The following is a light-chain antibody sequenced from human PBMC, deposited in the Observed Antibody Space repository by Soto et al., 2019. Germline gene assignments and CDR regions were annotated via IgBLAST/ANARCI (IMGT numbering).Light chain of an antibody. Sequence: EIVMTQSPATLSVSPGHTATLSCRASQSLNTKLAWYQQKPGQAPRLLIYGASRRATGVPDRFSGSGSGTDFTLIISRLEPEDFAVYSCQQYGSSPLTFGGGTKVDI. CDR1: QSLNTK. V-gene: IGKV3-20*01. CDR2: GAS. J-gene: IGKJ4*01. CDR3: QQYGSSPLT.